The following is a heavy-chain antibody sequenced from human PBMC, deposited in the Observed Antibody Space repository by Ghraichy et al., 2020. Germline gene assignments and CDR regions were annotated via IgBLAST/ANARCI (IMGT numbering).Heavy chain of an antibody. D-gene: IGHD6-19*01. Sequence: GGSLRLSCAASGFTFSSYGMHWVRQAPGKGLEWVAVISYDGSNKYYADSVKGRFTISRDNSKNTLYLQMNSLRAEDTAVYYCAKVQWLVRSYYDYWGQGTLVTVSS. J-gene: IGHJ4*02. CDR2: ISYDGSNK. V-gene: IGHV3-30*18. CDR3: AKVQWLVRSYYDY. CDR1: GFTFSSYG.